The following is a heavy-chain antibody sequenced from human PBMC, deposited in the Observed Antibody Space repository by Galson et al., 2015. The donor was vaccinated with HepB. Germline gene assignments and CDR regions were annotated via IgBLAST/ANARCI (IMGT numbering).Heavy chain of an antibody. Sequence: SLRLSCAASGFTFSNYGMHWVRQAPGKGLEWVAVISYDGSNKYHIASVKGRFTISRDNSKNTLYLQMNSLRAEDAAVYYCAKETGEYGSGWYKVISPPDYWGQGTLVTVSS. V-gene: IGHV3-30*18. CDR3: AKETGEYGSGWYKVISPPDY. CDR2: ISYDGSNK. D-gene: IGHD6-19*01. CDR1: GFTFSNYG. J-gene: IGHJ4*02.